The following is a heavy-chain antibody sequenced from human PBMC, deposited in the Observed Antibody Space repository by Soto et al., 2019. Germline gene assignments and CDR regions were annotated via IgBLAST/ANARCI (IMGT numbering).Heavy chain of an antibody. CDR2: INPRSSST. J-gene: IGHJ6*02. V-gene: IGHV1-46*01. CDR3: AKMFKLGGNSYGCLDV. CDR1: GYSFTSHY. Sequence: GASVKVSCKASGYSFTSHYMHWVRQAPGQGLEWMGLINPRSSSTNYAQKFQGRITMTKDTSTSTVYMELSSLKSEDTAVYYCAKMFKLGGNSYGCLDVWGHGXTVTVSS. D-gene: IGHD3-16*02.